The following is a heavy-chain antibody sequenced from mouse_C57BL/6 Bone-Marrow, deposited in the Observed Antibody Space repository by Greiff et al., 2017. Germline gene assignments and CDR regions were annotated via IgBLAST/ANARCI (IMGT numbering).Heavy chain of an antibody. V-gene: IGHV1-80*01. Sequence: QVQLKESGAELVKPGASVKLSCKASGYAFSSYWMNWVKQRPGKGLEWIGQIYPGAGDTNYNEKFKGKATLTADKSSSTAYMQLSSLTSEDSAVYFCGRVITTEVADYWGQGTTLTVSS. J-gene: IGHJ2*01. CDR1: GYAFSSYW. CDR2: IYPGAGDT. CDR3: GRVITTEVADY. D-gene: IGHD1-1*01.